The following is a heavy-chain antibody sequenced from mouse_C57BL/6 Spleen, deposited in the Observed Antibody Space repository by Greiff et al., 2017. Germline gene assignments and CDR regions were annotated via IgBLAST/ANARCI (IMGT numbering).Heavy chain of an antibody. CDR1: GYAFTHYL. D-gene: IGHD1-1*01. CDR2: INPGSGGT. Sequence: QVQLQQSGAELVRPGTSVKVSCKASGYAFTHYLIEWVKQRPGPGLEWVGVINPGSGGTNYNEKFKGKATLTADKSSSTAYMQLSSLTYEDSAVYFCARSHYYGSSFYAMDYWGQGTSVTVSS. CDR3: ARSHYYGSSFYAMDY. V-gene: IGHV1-54*01. J-gene: IGHJ4*01.